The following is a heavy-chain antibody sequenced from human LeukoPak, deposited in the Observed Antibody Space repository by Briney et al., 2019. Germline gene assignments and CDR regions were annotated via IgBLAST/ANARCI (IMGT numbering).Heavy chain of an antibody. V-gene: IGHV3-21*01. CDR1: GFTFSNYA. J-gene: IGHJ5*02. D-gene: IGHD2-21*01. CDR2: IGSSSSYI. CDR3: ARDRLHMARFDP. Sequence: GGSLRLSCAASGFTFSNYAISWVRQAPGKGLEWVSSIGSSSSYIYYADSVKGRFTISRDNAKNSLYLQMNSLRAEDTAVYYCARDRLHMARFDPWGQGALVTVSS.